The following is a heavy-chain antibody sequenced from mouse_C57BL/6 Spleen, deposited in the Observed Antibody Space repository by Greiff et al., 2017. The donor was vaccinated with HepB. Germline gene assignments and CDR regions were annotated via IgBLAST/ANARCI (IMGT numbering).Heavy chain of an antibody. D-gene: IGHD2-4*01. Sequence: QVQLQQPGAELVKPGASVKLSCKASGYTFTSYWMQWVKQRPGQGLEWIGEIDPSDSYTNYNQKFKGKATLTVDTSSSTAYMQLSSLTSEDSAVYYCARSRDYDGSWYFDVWGTGTTVTVSS. J-gene: IGHJ1*03. CDR1: GYTFTSYW. CDR3: ARSRDYDGSWYFDV. CDR2: IDPSDSYT. V-gene: IGHV1-50*01.